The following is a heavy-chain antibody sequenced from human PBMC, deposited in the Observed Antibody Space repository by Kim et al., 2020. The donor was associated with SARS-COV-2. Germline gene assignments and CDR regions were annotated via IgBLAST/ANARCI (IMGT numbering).Heavy chain of an antibody. J-gene: IGHJ6*02. V-gene: IGHV5-51*01. D-gene: IGHD2-15*01. CDR1: GYSFTSYW. CDR3: ARLPLGYCSGGSGSPGGMDV. CDR2: IYPGDSDT. Sequence: GESLKISCKGSGYSFTSYWIGWVRQMPGKGLEWMGIIYPGDSDTRYSPSFQGQVTISADKSISTAYLQWSSLKASDTAMYYCARLPLGYCSGGSGSPGGMDVWGQGTTVTVSS.